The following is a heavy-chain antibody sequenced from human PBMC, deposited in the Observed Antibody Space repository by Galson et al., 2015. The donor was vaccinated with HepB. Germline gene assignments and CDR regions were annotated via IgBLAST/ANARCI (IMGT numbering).Heavy chain of an antibody. CDR3: ARDLSGQPPPISHRSCIYV. D-gene: IGHD2-8*02. CDR2: ISSSSSYI. V-gene: IGHV3-21*06. CDR1: GFTFSSYS. Sequence: SLRLSCAASGFTFSSYSMNWVRQAPGKGLEWVSSISSSSSYIYYADSVKGRFTISRDNAKNSLYLQMNSLRAEDTAVYYCARDLSGQPPPISHRSCIYVSGPGTPVT. J-gene: IGHJ6*02.